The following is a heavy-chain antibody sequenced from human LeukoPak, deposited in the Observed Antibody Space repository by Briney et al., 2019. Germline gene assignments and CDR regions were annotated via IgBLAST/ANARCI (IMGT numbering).Heavy chain of an antibody. CDR1: GGSFSDYY. Sequence: SETLSLTCAVYGGSFSDYYWSWIRQPPGKGLEWIGEINHSGSINYNPSLKSRVTISVDTSKNQFSLKLSSVTAADTAVYYCARGGTRAYYYYYYMDVWGKGTTVTVSS. CDR2: INHSGSI. CDR3: ARGGTRAYYYYYYMDV. D-gene: IGHD3-10*01. J-gene: IGHJ6*03. V-gene: IGHV4-34*01.